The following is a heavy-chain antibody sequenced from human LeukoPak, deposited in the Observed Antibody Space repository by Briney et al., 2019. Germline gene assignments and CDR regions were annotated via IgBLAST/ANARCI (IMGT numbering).Heavy chain of an antibody. CDR2: ISWDGGSI. V-gene: IGHV3-43*01. Sequence: GGSLRLSCAASGFTFDDYNLHWVRQRPGKGLEWVSHISWDGGSIFYAHSVKGRFGISRDNSKDSLYLQMNSLRAEDAAVYYCAGEPIVTAGIVGYYWGQGTLATVSS. CDR3: AGEPIVTAGIVGYY. J-gene: IGHJ4*02. CDR1: GFTFDDYN. D-gene: IGHD2-2*01.